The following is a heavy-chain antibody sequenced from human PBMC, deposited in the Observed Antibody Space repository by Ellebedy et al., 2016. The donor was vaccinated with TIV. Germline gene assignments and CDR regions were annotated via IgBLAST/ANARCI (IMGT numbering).Heavy chain of an antibody. J-gene: IGHJ4*02. CDR2: FDPEDGET. CDR1: GYTLTELS. Sequence: ASVKVSXXVSGYTLTELSMHWVRQAPGIGLEWMGGFDPEDGETIYAQKFQGRVTMTEDTSTDTAYMELSSLRSEDTAVYYCATNRVWFGELLPPDYWGQGTLVTVSS. CDR3: ATNRVWFGELLPPDY. D-gene: IGHD3-10*01. V-gene: IGHV1-24*01.